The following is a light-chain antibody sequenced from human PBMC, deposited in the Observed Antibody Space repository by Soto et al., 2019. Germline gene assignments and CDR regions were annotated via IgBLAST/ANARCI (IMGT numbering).Light chain of an antibody. CDR3: QHLNSYPLT. CDR2: AAS. J-gene: IGKJ4*01. V-gene: IGKV1-9*01. Sequence: IQLTQSPSSLSASLGDRVIITCRASQGIGSYLAWYQQKPGKAPKLLIYAASTLQSGVPSRFSGSGFGTDFTLTISSLQPEDFATYYCQHLNSYPLTFGGGTKVEIK. CDR1: QGIGSY.